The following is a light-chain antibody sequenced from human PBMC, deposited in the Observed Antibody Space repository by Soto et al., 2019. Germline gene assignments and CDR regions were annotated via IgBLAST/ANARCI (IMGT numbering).Light chain of an antibody. Sequence: EIVLTQSPGTLSLSPGERATLSCRASQSVGSNLAWYQQKPGQAPRLLIYGASTRATGIPARFSGSGSGTEFTLTISSLQPEDFAVYYCQQHNNWPITFGQGTRLEIK. CDR2: GAS. CDR3: QQHNNWPIT. CDR1: QSVGSN. V-gene: IGKV3-15*01. J-gene: IGKJ5*01.